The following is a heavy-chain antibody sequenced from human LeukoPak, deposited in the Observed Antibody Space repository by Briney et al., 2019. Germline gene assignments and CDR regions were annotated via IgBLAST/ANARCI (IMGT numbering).Heavy chain of an antibody. Sequence: SVKVSCKASGGSLSSYAISWVRQAPGPGLEWMGGIIPILGTANYAQKFQGRVTITADESPSTAYMELSSLRSEDTAVYYCAREVQLSPRGGLYYYYYGMDVWGQGTTVTVSS. CDR1: GGSLSSYA. CDR3: AREVQLSPRGGLYYYYYGMDV. V-gene: IGHV1-69*13. J-gene: IGHJ6*02. D-gene: IGHD5-18*01. CDR2: IIPILGTA.